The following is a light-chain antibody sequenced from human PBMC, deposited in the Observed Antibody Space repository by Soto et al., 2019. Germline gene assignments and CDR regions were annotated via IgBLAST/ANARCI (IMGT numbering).Light chain of an antibody. V-gene: IGKV2D-29*01. CDR3: MQTIQFPLFT. J-gene: IGKJ3*01. CDR1: QSLLHNDGKTY. Sequence: DILLTQTPLSLSVTPGQPASISCKSSQSLLHNDGKTYLHWYRQKPGQPPHLLIYDGSNRFSGVPARFSGSGSGTDFTLNISRVEAEDVGVYYCMQTIQFPLFTFGPGTRVDIK. CDR2: DGS.